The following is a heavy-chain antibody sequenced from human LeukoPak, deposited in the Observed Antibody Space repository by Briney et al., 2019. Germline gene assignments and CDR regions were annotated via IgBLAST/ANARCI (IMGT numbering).Heavy chain of an antibody. CDR1: GYTFTSYG. CDR2: ISAYNGNT. J-gene: IGHJ6*04. D-gene: IGHD3-10*01. Sequence: ASVKVSCKASGYTFTSYGISWVRQAPGQGLEWMGWISAYNGNTNYAQKLQGRVTMTTDTSTSTAYMELRGLRSDDTAVYYCARLYGSGSYLNGDYYYYGMDVWGKVTTVTVSS. V-gene: IGHV1-18*04. CDR3: ARLYGSGSYLNGDYYYYGMDV.